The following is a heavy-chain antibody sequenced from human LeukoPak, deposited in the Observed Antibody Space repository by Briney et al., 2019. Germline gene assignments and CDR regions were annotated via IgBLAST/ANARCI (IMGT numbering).Heavy chain of an antibody. J-gene: IGHJ4*02. Sequence: GGSLRLSCAASGFTVSSNYMSWVRQAPGKGLEWVSVIYSGGSTYYADSVKGRFTISRDNSKNTLYLQMNSLRAEDTAVYYCAKDRLSTGYDSSGYLGYYFDYWGQGTLVTVSS. V-gene: IGHV3-66*01. CDR2: IYSGGST. CDR3: AKDRLSTGYDSSGYLGYYFDY. D-gene: IGHD3-22*01. CDR1: GFTVSSNY.